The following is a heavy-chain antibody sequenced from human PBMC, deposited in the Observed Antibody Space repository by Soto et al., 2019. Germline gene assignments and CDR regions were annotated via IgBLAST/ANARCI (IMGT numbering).Heavy chain of an antibody. CDR2: IYYTGST. CDR1: GGSISIYY. Sequence: PSETLSLTCTVSGGSISIYYWSWIRQPPGKGLECIGYIYYTGSTNYNPTLKSRVTISVDTSKRQFSLNLSSLTAADTAVYYCARVYSVNYLGYFDYWGQGALVTVSS. J-gene: IGHJ4*02. D-gene: IGHD6-13*01. V-gene: IGHV4-59*12. CDR3: ARVYSVNYLGYFDY.